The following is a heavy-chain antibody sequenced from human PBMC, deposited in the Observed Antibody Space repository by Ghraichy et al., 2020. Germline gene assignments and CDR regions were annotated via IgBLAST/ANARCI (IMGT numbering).Heavy chain of an antibody. CDR2: ISNSATTI. J-gene: IGHJ4*02. CDR3: ARHHRHGGNSHDS. V-gene: IGHV3-11*01. Sequence: GESLNISCAASGFNFSSYYMSWVRQAPGKGLEWISYISNSATTIHYADSVKGRFTISRDNAKNSLYLQMNSLRVEDTATYYCARHHRHGGNSHDSWGQGTLVTLSS. CDR1: GFNFSSYY. D-gene: IGHD4-23*01.